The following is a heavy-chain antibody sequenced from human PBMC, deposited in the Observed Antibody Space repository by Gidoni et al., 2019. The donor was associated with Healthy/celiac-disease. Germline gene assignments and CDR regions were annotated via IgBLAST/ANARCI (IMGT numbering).Heavy chain of an antibody. D-gene: IGHD3-22*01. J-gene: IGHJ3*02. CDR3: ARHLFYYDSSGYYLYDAFDI. Sequence: QVQLQESGPGLVKPSETLSLTCTVSGGSISSYYWSWIRQPPGKGLEWIGYIYYSGSTNYNPSLKSRVTISVDTSKNQFSLKLSSVTAADTAVYYCARHLFYYDSSGYYLYDAFDIWGQGTMVTVSS. V-gene: IGHV4-59*08. CDR1: GGSISSYY. CDR2: IYYSGST.